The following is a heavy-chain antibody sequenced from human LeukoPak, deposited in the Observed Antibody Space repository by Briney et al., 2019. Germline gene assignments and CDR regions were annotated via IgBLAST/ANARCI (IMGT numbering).Heavy chain of an antibody. V-gene: IGHV4-59*08. D-gene: IGHD7-27*01. CDR1: GGSISSNY. J-gene: IGHJ4*02. Sequence: SETLSLTCTVSGGSISSNYWSWIRQPPGKGLEWIGYISYSGTTNYNPSLKSRVTMSIDTSKNQFSLKLSSVTAADTAVYYCARHSAWGSPFDYWGQGTLVTVSS. CDR2: ISYSGTT. CDR3: ARHSAWGSPFDY.